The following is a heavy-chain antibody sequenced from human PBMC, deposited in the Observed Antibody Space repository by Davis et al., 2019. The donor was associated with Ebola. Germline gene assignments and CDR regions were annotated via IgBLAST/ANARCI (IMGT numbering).Heavy chain of an antibody. V-gene: IGHV1-2*04. CDR3: ARVYCSGGSCSRMRYYYGMDV. Sequence: ASVKVSCKASGYTFTGYYMHWVRQAPGQGLEWMGWINPNSGGTNYAQKFQGWVTMTRDTSISTAYMELSRLRSDDTAVYYCARVYCSGGSCSRMRYYYGMDVWGQGTTVTVSS. D-gene: IGHD2-15*01. CDR1: GYTFTGYY. CDR2: INPNSGGT. J-gene: IGHJ6*02.